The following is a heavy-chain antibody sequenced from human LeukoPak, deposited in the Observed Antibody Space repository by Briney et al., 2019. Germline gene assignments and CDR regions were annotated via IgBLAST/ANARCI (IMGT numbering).Heavy chain of an antibody. J-gene: IGHJ4*02. CDR3: ARGSSSWANY. V-gene: IGHV4-59*01. CDR1: GASISTYY. Sequence: PSETLSLTCTVSGASISTYYWSWIRQPAGKGLERIGYIYYSGSTNYNPSLKDRVTISVDTSKNHFSLKLSSVTAADTAVYYCARGSSSWANYWGQGTLVTVSS. CDR2: IYYSGST. D-gene: IGHD6-13*01.